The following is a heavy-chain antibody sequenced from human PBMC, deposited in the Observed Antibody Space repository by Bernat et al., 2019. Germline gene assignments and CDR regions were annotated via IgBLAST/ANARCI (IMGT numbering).Heavy chain of an antibody. CDR2: INPNSGGT. CDR3: ARVYYDFWSGYYIWDAFDI. J-gene: IGHJ3*02. Sequence: QVQLVQSGAEVKKPGASVKVSCKASGYTFTGYYMHWVRQAPGQGLEWMGWINPNSGGTNYAQKFQGRVTMTRDTSISTAYMELSRLRSDDTAVYYCARVYYDFWSGYYIWDAFDIWGQGTMVTVSP. CDR1: GYTFTGYY. V-gene: IGHV1-2*02. D-gene: IGHD3-3*01.